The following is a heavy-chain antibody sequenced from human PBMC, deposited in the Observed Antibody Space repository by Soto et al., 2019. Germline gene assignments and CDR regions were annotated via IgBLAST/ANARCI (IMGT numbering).Heavy chain of an antibody. V-gene: IGHV4-4*07. CDR1: GGSISSYY. J-gene: IGHJ4*02. Sequence: SSETLSLTCTVSGGSISSYYWSWIRQPAGKGLEWIGRIYTSGSTNYNPSLKSRVTMSVDTSKNQFSLKLSSVTAADTAVYYCASSASWYRFDYWGQGTLVTVSS. CDR3: ASSASWYRFDY. D-gene: IGHD6-13*01. CDR2: IYTSGST.